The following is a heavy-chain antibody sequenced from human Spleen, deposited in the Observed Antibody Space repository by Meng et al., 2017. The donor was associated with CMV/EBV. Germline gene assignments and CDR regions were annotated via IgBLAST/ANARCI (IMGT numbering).Heavy chain of an antibody. CDR3: TTGAYYDFWSGYLRGDY. Sequence: GGSLRLSCAASGFTFSNAWMSWVRQAPGKGLEWVGRIKSKTDGGTTGYAAPVKGRFTISRDDSKNTLYLQMNSLKTEDTAVYYCTTGAYYDFWSGYLRGDYWGQGTLVTVSS. V-gene: IGHV3-15*01. D-gene: IGHD3-3*01. CDR1: GFTFSNAW. CDR2: IKSKTDGGTT. J-gene: IGHJ4*02.